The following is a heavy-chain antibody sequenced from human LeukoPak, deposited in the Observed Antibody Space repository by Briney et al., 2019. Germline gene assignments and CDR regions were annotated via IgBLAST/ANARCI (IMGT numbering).Heavy chain of an antibody. D-gene: IGHD1-26*01. Sequence: PSETLSLTCAVYGGSFSGYYWSWIRQPPGKGLEWIGEINHSGSTIYNPSLKSRVTISVDTSKNQFSLKLSSVTAADTAVYYCARGRVWEPNYYYYYYMDVWGKGTTVTVSS. CDR1: GGSFSGYY. CDR2: INHSGST. CDR3: ARGRVWEPNYYYYYYMDV. J-gene: IGHJ6*03. V-gene: IGHV4-34*01.